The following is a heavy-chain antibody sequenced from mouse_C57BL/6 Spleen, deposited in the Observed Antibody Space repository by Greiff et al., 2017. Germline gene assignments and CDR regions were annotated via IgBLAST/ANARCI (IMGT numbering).Heavy chain of an antibody. D-gene: IGHD1-1*01. V-gene: IGHV1-42*01. CDR1: GYSFTGYY. CDR2: INPSTGGT. J-gene: IGHJ2*01. CDR3: ARPDYGSSYDFDY. Sequence: VQLQQSGPELVKPGASVKISCKASGYSFTGYYMNWVKQSPEKSLEWIGEINPSTGGTTYNQKFKAKATLTVDKSSSTAYMQLKSLTSEDSAVYYCARPDYGSSYDFDYWGQGTTLTVSS.